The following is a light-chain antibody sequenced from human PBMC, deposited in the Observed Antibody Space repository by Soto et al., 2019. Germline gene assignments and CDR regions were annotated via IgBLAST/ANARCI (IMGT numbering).Light chain of an antibody. CDR2: EVS. J-gene: IGLJ3*02. Sequence: QSALTQPASVSGSPGQSITISCTGTSSDVGGYNYVSWYQQHPGKAPKIMIYEVSNRPSGVSNRFSGSKSGNTASLTISGLQAEDEADYYCCSYTSSRTLVFGGGTKVTVL. V-gene: IGLV2-14*01. CDR1: SSDVGGYNY. CDR3: CSYTSSRTLV.